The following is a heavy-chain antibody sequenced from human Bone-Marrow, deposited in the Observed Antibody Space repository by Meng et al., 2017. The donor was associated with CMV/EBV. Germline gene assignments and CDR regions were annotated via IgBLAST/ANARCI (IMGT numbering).Heavy chain of an antibody. CDR2: MNWNGGST. CDR1: GFTFDDYG. D-gene: IGHD4-11*01. J-gene: IGHJ6*02. Sequence: GESLKISCAASGFTFDDYGMSWVRQTPGKGLDWVSGMNWNGGSTGYADSVKGRFTISRDNAKNSLYLQMNSLRVEDTALYYCAREGDYNGYYYGMDVWGQGTTVTVSS. V-gene: IGHV3-20*04. CDR3: AREGDYNGYYYGMDV.